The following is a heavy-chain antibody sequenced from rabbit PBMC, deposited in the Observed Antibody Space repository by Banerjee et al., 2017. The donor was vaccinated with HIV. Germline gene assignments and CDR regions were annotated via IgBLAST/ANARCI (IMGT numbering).Heavy chain of an antibody. V-gene: IGHV1S40*01. Sequence: QSLEESGGGLVQPGGSLKLSCKASGFDFSSYYMSWVRQAPGKGLEWIGYIGTGSGNTYYASWAKGRFTISKTSSTTVTLQMTSLTAADTATYFCARRSGWGDSLWGQGTLVTVS. CDR2: IGTGSGNT. D-gene: IGHD4-1*01. CDR3: ARRSGWGDSL. J-gene: IGHJ3*01. CDR1: GFDFSSYY.